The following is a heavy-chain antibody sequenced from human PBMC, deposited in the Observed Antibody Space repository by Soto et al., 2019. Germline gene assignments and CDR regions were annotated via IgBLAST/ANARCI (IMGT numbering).Heavy chain of an antibody. J-gene: IGHJ5*02. CDR2: ISGSGGST. Sequence: GGSLRLSCAASGFTFSSYAMSWVRQAPGKGLEWVSAISGSGGSTYYADSVKGRFTISRDNSKNTLYLQMNSLRAEDTAVYYCATNLLWFGESSKVNWFDPWGQGTLVTVSS. V-gene: IGHV3-23*01. CDR3: ATNLLWFGESSKVNWFDP. CDR1: GFTFSSYA. D-gene: IGHD3-10*01.